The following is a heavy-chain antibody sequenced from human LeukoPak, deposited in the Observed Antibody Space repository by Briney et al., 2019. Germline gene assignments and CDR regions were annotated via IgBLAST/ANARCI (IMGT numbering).Heavy chain of an antibody. CDR1: GGTFSSYA. CDR3: AREVAGEAGD. V-gene: IGHV1-69*05. J-gene: IGHJ4*02. Sequence: SVKVSCKASGGTFSSYAISWVRQAPGQGLEWMGRIIPIYCTANYAQQFQGRVTITTDESTSTAYMELSSLRSEDTAVYYCAREVAGEAGDWGQGTLVTVSS. D-gene: IGHD6-19*01. CDR2: IIPIYCTA.